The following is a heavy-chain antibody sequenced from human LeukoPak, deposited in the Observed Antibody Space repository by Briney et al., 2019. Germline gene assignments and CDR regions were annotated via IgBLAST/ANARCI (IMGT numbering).Heavy chain of an antibody. CDR2: ISGSGGST. CDR3: AKTLCYGSGNAIDY. J-gene: IGHJ4*02. CDR1: GSTFTSYA. V-gene: IGHV3-23*01. D-gene: IGHD3-10*01. Sequence: PGGSLRLSCAASGSTFTSYAMSWVRQAPGKGLEWVSAISGSGGSTYYGDSVKGRFTISRDNSKNTLYLQMNSLRAEDTAVYYCAKTLCYGSGNAIDYWGQGTLVTVSS.